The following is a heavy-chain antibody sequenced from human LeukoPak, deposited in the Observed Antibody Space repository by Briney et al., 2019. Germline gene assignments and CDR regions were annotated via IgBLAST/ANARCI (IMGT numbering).Heavy chain of an antibody. CDR1: GFTFSNYG. CDR3: ASWPVGWYGEDS. D-gene: IGHD6-19*01. J-gene: IGHJ4*02. CDR2: IGARVGRT. Sequence: PGGSLRLSCAASGFTFSNYGMNRVRQAPGKGLEWVSAIGARVGRTYYADSVKGRFTISRDTPKNTLYLQMNSLRVEDTAVYYCASWPVGWYGEDSWGQGTLVTVSS. V-gene: IGHV3-23*01.